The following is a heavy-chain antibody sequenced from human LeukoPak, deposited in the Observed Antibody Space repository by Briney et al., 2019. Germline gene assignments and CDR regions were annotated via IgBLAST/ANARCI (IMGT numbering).Heavy chain of an antibody. CDR1: GGSISSYY. J-gene: IGHJ4*02. D-gene: IGHD3-22*01. V-gene: IGHV4-59*12. Sequence: SETLSLTGTVSGGSISSYYWSWIRQPPGKGLEWIGYIYYSGSTYYNPSLKSRVTISEDTSKNQFSLKLSSVTAADTAVYYCARQRHPYYYDSSGLELWGQGTLVTVSS. CDR2: IYYSGST. CDR3: ARQRHPYYYDSSGLEL.